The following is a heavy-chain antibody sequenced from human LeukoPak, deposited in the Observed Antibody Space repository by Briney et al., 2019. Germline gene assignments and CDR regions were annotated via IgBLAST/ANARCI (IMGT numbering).Heavy chain of an antibody. CDR1: GFNFDDYA. D-gene: IGHD4-17*01. Sequence: PGGSLRLSCVASGFNFDDYAMYWVRQAPGKGLEWVSGISWNSGGIGYADSVRGRFTISRDNSKNTLYLQMNSLRAEDTAVYYCAKDRGDYGAEHFQHWGQGTLVTVSS. J-gene: IGHJ1*01. CDR2: ISWNSGGI. CDR3: AKDRGDYGAEHFQH. V-gene: IGHV3-9*01.